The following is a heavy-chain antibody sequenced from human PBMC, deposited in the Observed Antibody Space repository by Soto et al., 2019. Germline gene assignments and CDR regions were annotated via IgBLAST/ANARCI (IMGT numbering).Heavy chain of an antibody. CDR2: IDKVGTDS. Sequence: EVQRVESGGGLVQPGGSLRLSCAASEFTFSGRSEHWVRQAPGKGLVWVSGIDKVGTDSTYADSVKGRFTSSRDNAKNTGYLQMNSLRVEDTAVYYCARGWYGPDVWGKGTTVTVSS. CDR1: EFTFSGRS. J-gene: IGHJ6*04. CDR3: ARGWYGPDV. V-gene: IGHV3-74*03.